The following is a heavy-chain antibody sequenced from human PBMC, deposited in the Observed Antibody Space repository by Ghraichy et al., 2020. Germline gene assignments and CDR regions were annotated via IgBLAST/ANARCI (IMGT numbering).Heavy chain of an antibody. Sequence: GGTLRLSCAASGFTFSSYSMNWVRQAPGKGLEWVSSISSSSSYIYYADSVKGRFTISRDNAKNSLYLQMNSLRAEDTAVYYCARDPYSSSPHYMDVWGKGTTVTVSS. CDR2: ISSSSSYI. V-gene: IGHV3-21*01. CDR3: ARDPYSSSPHYMDV. J-gene: IGHJ6*03. CDR1: GFTFSSYS. D-gene: IGHD6-13*01.